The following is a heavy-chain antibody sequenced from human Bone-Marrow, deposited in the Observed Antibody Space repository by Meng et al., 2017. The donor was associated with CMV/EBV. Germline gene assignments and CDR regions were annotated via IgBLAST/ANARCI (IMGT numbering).Heavy chain of an antibody. V-gene: IGHV3-53*05. CDR1: GFTVSSNY. CDR2: IYSGGST. J-gene: IGHJ4*02. D-gene: IGHD2-2*01. Sequence: GGSLRLSCAASGFTVSSNYMSWVRQAPGKGLEWVSVIYSGGSTYYADSVKGRFTISRDNSKNSLYLQMNSLRTEDTALYYCAKAYCSSTSCYADYFDYWGQGTRVTVSS. CDR3: AKAYCSSTSCYADYFDY.